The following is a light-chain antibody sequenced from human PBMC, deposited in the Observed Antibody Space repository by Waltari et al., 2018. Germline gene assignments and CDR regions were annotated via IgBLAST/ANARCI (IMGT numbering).Light chain of an antibody. V-gene: IGLV3-21*02. J-gene: IGLJ2*01. Sequence: SYVLTQPPSGSVAPAQTARITCGGNQIGQKRLQWYQQKPGHAPVRVVYEDSDRPSGIPELFSGSNSGNTATLTISRVEAGDEADYYCQVWDSSSDHVVFGGGTKLTVL. CDR3: QVWDSSSDHVV. CDR1: QIGQKR. CDR2: EDS.